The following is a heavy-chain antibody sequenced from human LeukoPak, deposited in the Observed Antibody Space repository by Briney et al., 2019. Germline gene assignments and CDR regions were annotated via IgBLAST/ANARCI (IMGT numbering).Heavy chain of an antibody. Sequence: PGGSLRLSCAASGFTFSNAWMSWVRQAPGKGLEWVARIKSKTDGGTIDYAGSVKGRFTISRDDSKNTLYLKLNTLKTEDTAVYYCTTAVAGVITFDYWGQGTLVTVSS. J-gene: IGHJ4*02. CDR1: GFTFSNAW. CDR3: TTAVAGVITFDY. D-gene: IGHD6-19*01. V-gene: IGHV3-15*01. CDR2: IKSKTDGGTI.